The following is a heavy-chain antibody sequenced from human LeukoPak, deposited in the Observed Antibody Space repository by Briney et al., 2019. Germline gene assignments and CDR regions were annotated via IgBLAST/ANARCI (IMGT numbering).Heavy chain of an antibody. V-gene: IGHV3-15*01. CDR3: TSTQGDDFWSGFQG. J-gene: IGHJ4*02. D-gene: IGHD3-3*01. CDR1: GFTFSNAW. CDR2: FKTKTDDGAT. Sequence: GGSLRLSCAASGFTFSNAWMNWVRQAPGKGLEWVGGFKTKTDDGATDYAAPVKGRFTISRDDSINTLYLQMNSLKTEDTAVYYCTSTQGDDFWSGFQGWGQGTLVTVSS.